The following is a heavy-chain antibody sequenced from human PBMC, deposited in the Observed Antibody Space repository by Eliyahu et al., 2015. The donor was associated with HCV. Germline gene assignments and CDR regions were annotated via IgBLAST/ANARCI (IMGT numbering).Heavy chain of an antibody. CDR3: AKSRENGDYANYYYYYTMDV. Sequence: EVQLLESGGGLVQPGGSLRLSCAASGFIXXXXXIXWVRQAPGKGLEWVSAISGGGGSTYYADSVKGRFTISRDNSNNTLYLQMNSLRAEDTAVYYCAKSRENGDYANYYYYYTMDVWGQGTTVTVSS. CDR1: GFIXXXXX. J-gene: IGHJ6*02. CDR2: ISGGGGST. D-gene: IGHD4-17*01. V-gene: IGHV3-23*01.